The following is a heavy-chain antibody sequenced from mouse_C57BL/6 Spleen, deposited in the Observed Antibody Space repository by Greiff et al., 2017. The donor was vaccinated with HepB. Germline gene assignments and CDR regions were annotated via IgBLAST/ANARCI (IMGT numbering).Heavy chain of an antibody. D-gene: IGHD4-1*01. Sequence: QVQLQQPGAELVKPGASVKLSCKASGYTFTSYWMHWVKQRPGRGLEWIGRIDPNSGGTKYNKKFKSKATLTVDQPSSTAYMQLSSLTSEDSAVYYCARRDWDVGFAYWGQGTLVTVSA. J-gene: IGHJ3*01. CDR2: IDPNSGGT. V-gene: IGHV1-72*01. CDR1: GYTFTSYW. CDR3: ARRDWDVGFAY.